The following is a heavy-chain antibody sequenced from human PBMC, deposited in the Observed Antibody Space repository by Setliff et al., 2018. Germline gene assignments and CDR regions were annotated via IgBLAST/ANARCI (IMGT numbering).Heavy chain of an antibody. CDR3: ARDRRIVGARHAFDI. Sequence: SETLSLTCTVFGGSISSGGYYWSWIRQHPGKGLEWIGYIYYSGSTYYNPSLKSRVTMSVDTSKNQFSLKLSSVTAADTAVYYCARDRRIVGARHAFDIWGQGTMVTVSS. J-gene: IGHJ3*02. V-gene: IGHV4-31*03. CDR2: IYYSGST. CDR1: GGSISSGGYY. D-gene: IGHD1-26*01.